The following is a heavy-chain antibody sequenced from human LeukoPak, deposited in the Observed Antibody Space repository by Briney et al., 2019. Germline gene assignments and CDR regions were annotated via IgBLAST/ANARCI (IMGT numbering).Heavy chain of an antibody. J-gene: IGHJ4*02. D-gene: IGHD3-22*01. Sequence: SETLSLTCAVYGGSFSGYYWSWIRQPPGKGLEWIGEINHSGSTNYNPSLKSRVTISVDTSKNQFSLKLSSVTAADTAVYYCARSGDTYYYDSTPDYWGQGTLVTVSS. CDR3: ARSGDTYYYDSTPDY. CDR1: GGSFSGYY. V-gene: IGHV4-34*01. CDR2: INHSGST.